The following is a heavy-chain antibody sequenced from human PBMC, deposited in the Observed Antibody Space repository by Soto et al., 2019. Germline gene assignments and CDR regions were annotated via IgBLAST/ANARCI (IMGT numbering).Heavy chain of an antibody. D-gene: IGHD3-3*01. CDR1: GGLFSSYA. CDR2: ILPVFGTT. Sequence: QEQLVQSGAEVKKPGSSVKVSCKDSGGLFSSYAISWVRQAPGQGLEWMGGILPVFGTTNYAQKFQGRVTITADESTNTANMELSSLRSDETAMYYCARGWSAYVWFNEVWGQGTQVTVSS. J-gene: IGHJ4*02. CDR3: ARGWSAYVWFNEV. V-gene: IGHV1-69*01.